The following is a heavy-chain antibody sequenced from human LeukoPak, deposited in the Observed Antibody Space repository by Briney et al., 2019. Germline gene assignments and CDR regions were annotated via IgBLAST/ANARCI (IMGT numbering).Heavy chain of an antibody. V-gene: IGHV3-48*03. CDR1: GFTFSSYE. D-gene: IGHD5-18*01. CDR3: VRVGRIQYFDY. J-gene: IGHJ4*02. Sequence: PGGSLRLSCTASGFTFSSYEMNWVRQAPGKGLEWVSDISSGGDTMFYADSVKGRFTMSRDNAKDSLSLQMNTLRAEDTAVYYCVRVGRIQYFDYWGQGTLVTVSS. CDR2: ISSGGDTM.